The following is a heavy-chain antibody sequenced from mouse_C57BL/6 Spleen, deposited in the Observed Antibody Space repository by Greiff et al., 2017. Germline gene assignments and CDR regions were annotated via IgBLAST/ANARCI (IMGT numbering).Heavy chain of an antibody. D-gene: IGHD2-3*01. CDR3: ARTGVYDNRAMDY. J-gene: IGHJ4*01. V-gene: IGHV1-82*01. CDR2: IYPGDGDT. CDR1: GYAFSSSW. Sequence: VQLQQSGPELVKPGASVKISCKASGYAFSSSWMNWVKQRPGKGLEWIGRIYPGDGDTNYNGKFKGKATLTADKSSSTAYMQLSNLTSEDSAVYFCARTGVYDNRAMDYWGQGTSVTVSS.